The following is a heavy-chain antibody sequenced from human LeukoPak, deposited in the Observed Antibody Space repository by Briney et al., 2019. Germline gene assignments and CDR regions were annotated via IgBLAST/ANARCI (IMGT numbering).Heavy chain of an antibody. J-gene: IGHJ4*02. CDR2: ITQDGDEK. D-gene: IGHD3-10*01. Sequence: PAGSLRPSCAAAGFTFSSYYMSWVRQAAEKVMGWVANITQDGDEKHYVDSRKERFTTARGHATRSLFQQRSRMVAEDPALYCCARDPRGSEYSLFDSWGQGPQVTVHS. CDR1: GFTFSSYY. CDR3: ARDPRGSEYSLFDS. V-gene: IGHV3-7*01.